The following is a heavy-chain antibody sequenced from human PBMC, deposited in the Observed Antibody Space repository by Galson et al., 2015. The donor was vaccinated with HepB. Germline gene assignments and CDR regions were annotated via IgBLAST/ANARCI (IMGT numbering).Heavy chain of an antibody. CDR2: IKQDGREK. V-gene: IGHV3-7*01. CDR3: ARSSGGYFDS. J-gene: IGHJ4*02. D-gene: IGHD1-26*01. Sequence: SLRLSCAGSGFNSSIFWMSWVRQAPGKGLAWVANIKQDGREKYYVDPVKGRFTISRDNAGNSLYLQMNSLRGEDTALYYFARSSGGYFDSWGQGILVTVSS. CDR1: GFNSSIFW.